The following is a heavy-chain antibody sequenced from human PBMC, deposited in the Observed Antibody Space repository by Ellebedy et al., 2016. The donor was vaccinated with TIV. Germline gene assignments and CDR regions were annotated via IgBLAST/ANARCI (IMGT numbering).Heavy chain of an antibody. CDR3: ATVSRDYMTTVTTGKLGV. J-gene: IGHJ4*02. CDR2: IYPGDSDT. Sequence: GGSLRLSXKGSGYTFISYWIGWVRQMPGKGLEWMGMIYPGDSDTRYSPSFQGQVTISADKSITTAYLQWSSLKASDTATYYCATVSRDYMTTVTTGKLGVWGQGTLVTVSS. V-gene: IGHV5-51*01. D-gene: IGHD4-11*01. CDR1: GYTFISYW.